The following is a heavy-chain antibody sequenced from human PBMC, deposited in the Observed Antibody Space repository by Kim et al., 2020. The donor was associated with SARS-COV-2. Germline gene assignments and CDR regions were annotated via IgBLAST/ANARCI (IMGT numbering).Heavy chain of an antibody. J-gene: IGHJ6*02. Sequence: ASVKVSCKVSGYTLTELSMHWVRQAPGKGLEWMGGFDPEDGETIYAQKFQGRVTMTEDTSTDTAYMELSSLRSEDTAVYYCATSHCSGGSCYWYYYGMDVWGQGTTVTVSS. CDR3: ATSHCSGGSCYWYYYGMDV. V-gene: IGHV1-24*01. CDR1: GYTLTELS. D-gene: IGHD2-15*01. CDR2: FDPEDGET.